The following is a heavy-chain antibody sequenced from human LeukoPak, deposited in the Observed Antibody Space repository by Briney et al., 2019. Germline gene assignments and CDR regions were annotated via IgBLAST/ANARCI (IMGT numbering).Heavy chain of an antibody. CDR1: GFTFSNYA. V-gene: IGHV3-64*02. J-gene: IGHJ6*02. Sequence: GGSLRLSCAASGFTFSNYAMHWVRQAPGEGLEYVSAISSNGGSTYYADSMKGRFTISRDDSKNTLFLQMGSLRVEDMAVYYCARGLRAYYYYGMDVWGQGTTVTVSS. D-gene: IGHD3-3*01. CDR2: ISSNGGST. CDR3: ARGLRAYYYYGMDV.